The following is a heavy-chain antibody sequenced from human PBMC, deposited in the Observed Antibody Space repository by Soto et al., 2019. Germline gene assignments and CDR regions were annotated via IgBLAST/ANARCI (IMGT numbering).Heavy chain of an antibody. J-gene: IGHJ5*02. CDR3: ARHDEGIEAREAYNWFDP. D-gene: IGHD6-6*01. Sequence: PGESLKISCKGSGYSFTSYWISWVRQMPGKGLEWMGRIDPSDSYTNYSPSFQGHVTISADKSISTAYLQWSSLKASDTAMYYCARHDEGIEAREAYNWFDPWGQGTLVTVSS. CDR1: GYSFTSYW. V-gene: IGHV5-10-1*01. CDR2: IDPSDSYT.